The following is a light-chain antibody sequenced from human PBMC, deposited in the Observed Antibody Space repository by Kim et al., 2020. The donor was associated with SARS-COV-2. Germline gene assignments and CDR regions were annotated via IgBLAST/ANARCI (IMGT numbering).Light chain of an antibody. J-gene: IGLJ2*01. CDR3: SSHTSSNTVV. CDR2: DVS. V-gene: IGLV2-14*03. Sequence: GQSIPISCTGTSSDVGGYNYVSWYQHHPGKAPKLIIYDVSERPSGVSDRFSGSKSGNTASLTISGLQTEDEADYYCSSHTSSNTVVFGGGTKVTVL. CDR1: SSDVGGYNY.